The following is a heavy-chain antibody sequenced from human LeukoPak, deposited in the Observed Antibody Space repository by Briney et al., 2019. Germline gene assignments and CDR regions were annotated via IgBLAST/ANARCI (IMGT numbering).Heavy chain of an antibody. D-gene: IGHD3-3*01. CDR3: AKSSTIFGVVMPSPNFDY. J-gene: IGHJ4*02. CDR1: GFTFSSYA. CDR2: ISGSGGST. V-gene: IGHV3-23*01. Sequence: GGSLRLSCAASGFTFSSYAMSWVRQAPGKGLEWVSAISGSGGSTYYADSVKSRFTISRDNSKNTLYLQMNSLRAEDTAVYYCAKSSTIFGVVMPSPNFDYWGQGTLVTVSS.